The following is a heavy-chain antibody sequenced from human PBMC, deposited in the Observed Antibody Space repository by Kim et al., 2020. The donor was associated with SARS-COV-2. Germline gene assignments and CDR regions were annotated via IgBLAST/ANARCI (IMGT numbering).Heavy chain of an antibody. D-gene: IGHD3-22*01. Sequence: KGRFTISRDKAKNSLYMQMNSLGDEDTAVYYCAREMVRRMMIVVVSSGMDGWGQGTTVTVSS. CDR3: AREMVRRMMIVVVSSGMDG. V-gene: IGHV3-11*01. J-gene: IGHJ6*02.